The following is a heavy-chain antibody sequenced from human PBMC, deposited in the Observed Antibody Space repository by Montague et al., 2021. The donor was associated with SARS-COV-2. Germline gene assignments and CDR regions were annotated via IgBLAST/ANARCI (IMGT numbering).Heavy chain of an antibody. D-gene: IGHD6-13*01. J-gene: IGHJ4*02. Sequence: SETRSLTCAVYGWSFSGYYWSWIRQPPGTGLEWIGEINHSGSTNYNPSLKSRATISVDTSKNQFSLKLSSVTAADTAVYYCARFPSSSWYRGFDYWGQGTLVTVAS. V-gene: IGHV4-34*01. CDR3: ARFPSSSWYRGFDY. CDR1: GWSFSGYY. CDR2: INHSGST.